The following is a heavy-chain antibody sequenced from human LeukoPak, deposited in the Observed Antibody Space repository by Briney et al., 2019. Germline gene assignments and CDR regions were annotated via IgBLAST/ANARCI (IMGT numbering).Heavy chain of an antibody. CDR1: GGSFSGYY. D-gene: IGHD3-22*01. J-gene: IGHJ6*03. CDR2: INHSGST. Sequence: SETLSLTCAVYGGSFSGYYWSWIRQPPGKGLEWIGDINHSGSTNYNPSLKSRVTISVDTSKNQFSLKLSSVTAADTAVYYCARGRYYYDSSGYYPSYYYYYMDVWGKGTTVTVSS. V-gene: IGHV4-34*01. CDR3: ARGRYYYDSSGYYPSYYYYYMDV.